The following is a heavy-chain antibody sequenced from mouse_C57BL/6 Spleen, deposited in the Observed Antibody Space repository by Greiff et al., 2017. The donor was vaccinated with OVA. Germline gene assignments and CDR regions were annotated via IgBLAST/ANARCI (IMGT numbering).Heavy chain of an antibody. Sequence: QVQLKESGPGLVAPSQSLSITCTVSGFSLTSYGVHWVRQPPGKGLEWLVVIWSDGSTTYNSALKSRLSISKDNSKSQVFLKMNSLQTDDTAMYYCARHRIYYGNYDYAMDYWGQGTSVTVSS. CDR1: GFSLTSYG. CDR2: IWSDGST. J-gene: IGHJ4*01. D-gene: IGHD2-1*01. CDR3: ARHRIYYGNYDYAMDY. V-gene: IGHV2-6-1*01.